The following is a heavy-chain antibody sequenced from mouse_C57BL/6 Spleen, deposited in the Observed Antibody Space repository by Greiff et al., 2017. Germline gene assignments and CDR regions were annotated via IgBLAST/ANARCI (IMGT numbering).Heavy chain of an antibody. J-gene: IGHJ2*01. CDR3: ARDDCDREGDY. V-gene: IGHV1-66*01. D-gene: IGHD2-13*01. CDR1: GYSFTSYY. CDR2: IYPGGGNT. Sequence: QVQLQQSGPELVKPGASVRISCKASGYSFTSYYIHWVKQRPGQGLEWIGWIYPGGGNTKYNEKFKGKATMTVYTSSSTAYMQLSSLTSEDSAVYYCARDDCDREGDYWGQGTTLTVSS.